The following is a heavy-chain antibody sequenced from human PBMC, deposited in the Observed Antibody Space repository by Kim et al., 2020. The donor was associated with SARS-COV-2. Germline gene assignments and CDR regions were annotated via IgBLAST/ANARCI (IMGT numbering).Heavy chain of an antibody. V-gene: IGHV3-11*06. CDR3: ARDFIWGRELLGGYFDY. J-gene: IGHJ4*02. Sequence: VKGRFTISRDNAKNSLYLQMNSLRAEDTAVYYCARDFIWGRELLGGYFDYWGQGTLVTVSS. D-gene: IGHD1-26*01.